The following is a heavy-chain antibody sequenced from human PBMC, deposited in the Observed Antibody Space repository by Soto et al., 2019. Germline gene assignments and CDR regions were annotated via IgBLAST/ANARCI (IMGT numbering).Heavy chain of an antibody. CDR1: GYTFTNYG. CDR3: ERVRQLVGYFYYYMDV. Sequence: QVQLLQSGAEVKKPGASVKVSCKASGYTFTNYGITWVRQAPGQGLEWMGWISAYNGDTHYTQRLQGRVTMTTDTSTRTAYMELRGLRSHKTAVYYCERVRQLVGYFYYYMDVLGKGTKGTVYS. J-gene: IGHJ6*03. D-gene: IGHD6-6*01. CDR2: ISAYNGDT. V-gene: IGHV1-18*01.